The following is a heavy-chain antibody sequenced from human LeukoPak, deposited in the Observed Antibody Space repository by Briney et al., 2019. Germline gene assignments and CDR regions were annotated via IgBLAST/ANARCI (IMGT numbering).Heavy chain of an antibody. V-gene: IGHV1-2*02. J-gene: IGHJ6*03. CDR2: INPNSGGT. Sequence: ASVKVSCKASGYTFTGYYMHWVRQAPGQGLEWMGWINPNSGGTYYAQKFQGRVTMTSDTSISTAYMELSRLRSDDTAVYYCARLRGYHFYYYYYMDVWGKGTTVTVSS. CDR3: ARLRGYHFYYYYYMDV. D-gene: IGHD6-13*01. CDR1: GYTFTGYY.